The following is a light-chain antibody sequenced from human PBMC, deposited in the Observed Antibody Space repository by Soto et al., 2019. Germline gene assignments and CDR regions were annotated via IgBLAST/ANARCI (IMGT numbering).Light chain of an antibody. J-gene: IGKJ1*01. CDR2: DAS. V-gene: IGKV3-11*01. CDR1: QSISTY. CDR3: QQRSSWTMT. Sequence: EIVLTQSPATLSLSPGEGATLSCRASQSISTYLAWYQQKPGQAPRLLIYDASDRATGIPARFRGSGSGTDFTLTITSLEPEDFAVYYCQQRSSWTMTFGQGTKVEIK.